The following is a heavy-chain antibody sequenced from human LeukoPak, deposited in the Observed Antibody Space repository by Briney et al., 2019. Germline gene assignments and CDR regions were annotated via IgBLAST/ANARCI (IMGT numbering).Heavy chain of an antibody. D-gene: IGHD3-22*01. CDR3: ARGGDSSGYYVDY. CDR2: IYSGGST. V-gene: IGHV3-53*01. CDR1: GFTVSSNY. J-gene: IGHJ4*02. Sequence: GGSLRLSCAASGFTVSSNYMSWVRQAPGKGLEWVSVIYSGGSTYYADSVKGRFTISRDNSKNTLYLQMNSLRAEDTAIYYCARGGDSSGYYVDYWGQGTLVTVSS.